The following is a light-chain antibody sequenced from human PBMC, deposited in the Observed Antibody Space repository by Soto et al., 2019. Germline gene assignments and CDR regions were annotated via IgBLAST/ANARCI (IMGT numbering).Light chain of an antibody. Sequence: QPVLTQSPSASASLGASVKLTCTLSSGHSSHAIAWHQQQPEKGPRYLMKLNSDGSHSKGDGIPDRFSGSTSGAERYLTISGLQSEDEADYYCQTWASCIRVFGGGTKLTVL. CDR1: SGHSSHA. CDR2: LNSDGSH. J-gene: IGLJ3*02. V-gene: IGLV4-69*01. CDR3: QTWASCIRV.